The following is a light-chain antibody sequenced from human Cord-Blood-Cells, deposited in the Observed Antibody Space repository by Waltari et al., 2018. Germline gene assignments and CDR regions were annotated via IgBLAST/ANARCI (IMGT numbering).Light chain of an antibody. CDR3: QSYDSSNHVV. CDR2: EDN. CDR1: SGSIASNY. Sequence: NFMLTQPHSVSESPGKTVTISCTGSSGSIASNYVPWYQQPPGSAPTTVTYEDNQRPSGVPDRFSGSIDSSSNSASLTISGLKTEDEADYYCQSYDSSNHVVFGGGTKLTVL. V-gene: IGLV6-57*02. J-gene: IGLJ2*01.